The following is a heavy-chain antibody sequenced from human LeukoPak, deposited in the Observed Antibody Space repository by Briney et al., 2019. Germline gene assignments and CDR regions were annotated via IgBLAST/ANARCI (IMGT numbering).Heavy chain of an antibody. V-gene: IGHV3-48*04. CDR2: ISSSSSTI. Sequence: GGSLRLSCAASGFTFSSYSMNWVRQAPGKGLEWVSYISSSSSTIYYADSVKGRFTISRDNAKNSLYLQMNSLRAEDTAVYYCARDGYSSGWSPPLFDYWGQGTLVTVSS. CDR3: ARDGYSSGWSPPLFDY. CDR1: GFTFSSYS. J-gene: IGHJ4*02. D-gene: IGHD6-19*01.